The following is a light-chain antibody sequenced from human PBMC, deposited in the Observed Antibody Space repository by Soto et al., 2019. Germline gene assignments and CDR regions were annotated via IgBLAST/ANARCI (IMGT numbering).Light chain of an antibody. V-gene: IGKV1-13*02. CDR1: QGITIA. Sequence: AIQLTQSPSSLSASVGDRVTITCRASQGITIAVAWYQQKPGKAPKLLIHDASILESGVPSRFSGSGSGTDFTLTISSLQPEDFATYHCEQFKSYPLTFGGGTKVEI. J-gene: IGKJ4*01. CDR2: DAS. CDR3: EQFKSYPLT.